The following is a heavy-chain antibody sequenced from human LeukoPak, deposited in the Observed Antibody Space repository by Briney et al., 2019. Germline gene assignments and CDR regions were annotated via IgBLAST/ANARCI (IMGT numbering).Heavy chain of an antibody. D-gene: IGHD3-22*01. CDR1: GYTFTSYG. V-gene: IGHV1-18*01. CDR3: ARLSPRDYYDSSGYYYFDY. CDR2: ISAYNGNT. Sequence: GASVKVSCRASGYTFTSYGISWVRQAPGQGLEWMGWISAYNGNTNYAQKLQGRVTMTTDTSTSTAYMELRSLRSDDTAVYYCARLSPRDYYDSSGYYYFDYWGQGTLVTVSS. J-gene: IGHJ4*02.